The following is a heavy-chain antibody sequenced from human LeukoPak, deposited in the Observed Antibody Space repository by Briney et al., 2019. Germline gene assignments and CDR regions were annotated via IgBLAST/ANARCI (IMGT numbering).Heavy chain of an antibody. CDR3: ARGRGTYSLDY. V-gene: IGHV1-2*02. D-gene: IGHD1-26*01. J-gene: IGHJ4*02. CDR2: INPNSGCT. CDR1: RYTFAGYS. Sequence: ASVKVSCKASRYTFAGYSMHWVRQAPGQGLGWMGWINPNSGCTNYAQKFQGRVTMTGDTSISTAYMELSRLTSDDTAVYYCARGRGTYSLDYWGQGTLVTVSS.